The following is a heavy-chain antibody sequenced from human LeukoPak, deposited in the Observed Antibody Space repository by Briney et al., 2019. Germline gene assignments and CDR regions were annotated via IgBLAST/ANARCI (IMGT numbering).Heavy chain of an antibody. J-gene: IGHJ6*02. CDR2: ISYSGST. Sequence: SETLSLTCTVTGGSLINNYWTWIRQPPGEGLEYIGYISYSGSTDYNPSLKSRVTISADTSKNQFSLKLSSVTAADTAVYYCARITDGRDGYNYYYGMDVWGQGTTVTVSS. D-gene: IGHD5-24*01. CDR1: GGSLINNY. V-gene: IGHV4-59*01. CDR3: ARITDGRDGYNYYYGMDV.